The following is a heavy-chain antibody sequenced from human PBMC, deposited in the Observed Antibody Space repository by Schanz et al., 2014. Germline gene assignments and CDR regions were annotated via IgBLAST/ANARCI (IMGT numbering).Heavy chain of an antibody. D-gene: IGHD3-16*01. CDR2: IKRDGTDK. J-gene: IGHJ3*02. Sequence: QVQLVESGGGLVKPGGSLRLSCAASGFIFNDYYMNWVRQAPGEGLEWLANIKRDGTDKYYADSVKGRFTISRDNAKNSLLLQVNSLPTEDAAVDYCAEKETVKGVSFEIWGQGTVVTVSS. CDR1: GFIFNDYY. CDR3: AEKETVKGVSFEI. V-gene: IGHV3-11*04.